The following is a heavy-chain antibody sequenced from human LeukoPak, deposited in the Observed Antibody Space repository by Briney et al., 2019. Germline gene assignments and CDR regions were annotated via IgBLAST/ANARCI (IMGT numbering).Heavy chain of an antibody. CDR2: IIPIFGTA. J-gene: IGHJ5*02. CDR3: AREEGAIVVVPAAPSWFDP. Sequence: SVKVSCKASGGTFSSYAISWVRQAPGQGLEWVGGIIPIFGTANYAQKFQGRVTITADESTSTAYMELSSLRSEDTAVYYCAREEGAIVVVPAAPSWFDPWGQGTLVTVSS. V-gene: IGHV1-69*13. D-gene: IGHD2-2*01. CDR1: GGTFSSYA.